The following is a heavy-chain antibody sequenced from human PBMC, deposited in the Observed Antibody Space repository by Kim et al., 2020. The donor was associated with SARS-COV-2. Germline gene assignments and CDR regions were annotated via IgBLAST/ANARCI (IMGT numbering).Heavy chain of an antibody. CDR3: ARVGVWYYDSSGQYYRDSIDY. D-gene: IGHD3-22*01. CDR2: INHSGST. J-gene: IGHJ4*02. V-gene: IGHV4-34*01. CDR1: GGSFSGYY. Sequence: SETLSLTCAVYGGSFSGYYWSWIRQPPGKGLEWIGEINHSGSTNYNPSLKSRVTISVDTSKNQFSLKLSSVTAADTAVYYCARVGVWYYDSSGQYYRDSIDYWGQGTLVTVSS.